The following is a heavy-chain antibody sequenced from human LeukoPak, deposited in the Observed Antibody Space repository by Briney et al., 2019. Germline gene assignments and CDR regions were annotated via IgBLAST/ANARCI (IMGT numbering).Heavy chain of an antibody. Sequence: SVKVSCKASGGTFSSYAISWVRQAPGQGLEWMGGIIPIFGTANYAQKFQGRITMTTDTSTSTAYMELRSLRSDDTAVYYCARDLKMGYSSGRYSWGTGSSNDYWGQGTLVTVSS. CDR3: ARDLKMGYSSGRYSWGTGSSNDY. J-gene: IGHJ4*02. CDR1: GGTFSSYA. V-gene: IGHV1-69*05. D-gene: IGHD6-19*01. CDR2: IIPIFGTA.